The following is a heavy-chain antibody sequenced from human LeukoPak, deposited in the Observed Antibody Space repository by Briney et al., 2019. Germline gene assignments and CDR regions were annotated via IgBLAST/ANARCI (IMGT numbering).Heavy chain of an antibody. Sequence: GGSLRLSCAASGFTFSSYSMNWVRQAQGKGPEWISYISPSSDTIKYADSVRGRFTISRDNAKNSLYLQVNSLRAEDTAVYYCAKDGGFWNGSGPPYFDYWGQGNLVTVSS. CDR2: ISPSSDTI. V-gene: IGHV3-48*04. CDR1: GFTFSSYS. CDR3: AKDGGFWNGSGPPYFDY. D-gene: IGHD3-3*01. J-gene: IGHJ4*02.